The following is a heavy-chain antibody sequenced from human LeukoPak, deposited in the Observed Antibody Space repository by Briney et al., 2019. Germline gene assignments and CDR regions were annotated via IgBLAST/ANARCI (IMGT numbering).Heavy chain of an antibody. CDR2: MNPNSGNT. V-gene: IGHV1-8*03. J-gene: IGHJ3*02. D-gene: IGHD5-24*01. Sequence: GASVKVSCKASGYTFTSYDINWVRQATGQGLEWMGWMNPNSGNTGYAQKFQGGVTITRNTSISTAYMEPSSLRSEDTAVYYCARSRWLHLDAFDIWGQGTMVTVSS. CDR1: GYTFTSYD. CDR3: ARSRWLHLDAFDI.